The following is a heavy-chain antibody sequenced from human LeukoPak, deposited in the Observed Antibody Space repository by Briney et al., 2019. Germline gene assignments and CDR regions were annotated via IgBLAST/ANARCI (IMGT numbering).Heavy chain of an antibody. D-gene: IGHD2-15*01. CDR2: ISGSGDNT. CDR3: AKTRGYCSGGSCYSDY. CDR1: GFTFTSYA. J-gene: IGHJ4*02. Sequence: PGGSLRLSCAASGFTFTSYAMSWVRQAPGKGLEWVSVISGSGDNTYYADSVKGRVTISRVSSKKTVYLQMNSLRVEDTAVYYCAKTRGYCSGGSCYSDYWGQGTLVTVSS. V-gene: IGHV3-23*01.